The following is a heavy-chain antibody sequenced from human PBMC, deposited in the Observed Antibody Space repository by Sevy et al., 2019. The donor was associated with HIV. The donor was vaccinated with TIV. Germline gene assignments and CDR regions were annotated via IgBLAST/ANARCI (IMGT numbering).Heavy chain of an antibody. V-gene: IGHV1-2*06. Sequence: ASVKVSCKASGYSFTGYYIHWVRQAPGQGLEWMGRINPISGGTDDSQKFQGRVTMTRDTSISTAYMEVSRLRYDDTAVYYCARAPTEFWMGGMDVWGQGTTVTVSS. D-gene: IGHD3-3*01. CDR1: GYSFTGYY. CDR2: INPISGGT. CDR3: ARAPTEFWMGGMDV. J-gene: IGHJ6*02.